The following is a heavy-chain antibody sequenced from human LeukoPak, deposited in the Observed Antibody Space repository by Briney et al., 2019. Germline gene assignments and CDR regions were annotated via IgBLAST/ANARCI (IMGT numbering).Heavy chain of an antibody. Sequence: ASVKVSCKASGYTFTSYGISWVRQAPGQGLEWMGWISAYNGNTNYAQKLQGRVTMTRDMSTSTVYMELSSLRSEDTAVYYCAREAVDAFDIWGQGTMVTVSS. CDR3: AREAVDAFDI. CDR1: GYTFTSYG. D-gene: IGHD6-19*01. J-gene: IGHJ3*02. CDR2: ISAYNGNT. V-gene: IGHV1-18*01.